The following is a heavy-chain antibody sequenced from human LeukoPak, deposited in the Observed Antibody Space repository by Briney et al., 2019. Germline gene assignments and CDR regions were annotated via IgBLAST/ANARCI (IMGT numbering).Heavy chain of an antibody. Sequence: VASVKVSCKASGGTFSSYAISWVRQAPGQGLEWMGGIIPIFGTANYAQKFQGRVTITADESTSTAYMELSSLRSEDTAVYYCARGYSGYYLGLYWGQGTLVTVSS. D-gene: IGHD5-12*01. CDR2: IIPIFGTA. J-gene: IGHJ4*02. CDR3: ARGYSGYYLGLY. V-gene: IGHV1-69*13. CDR1: GGTFSSYA.